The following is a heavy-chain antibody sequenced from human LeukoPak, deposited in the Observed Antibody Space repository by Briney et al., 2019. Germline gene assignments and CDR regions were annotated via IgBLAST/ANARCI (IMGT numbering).Heavy chain of an antibody. V-gene: IGHV1-18*01. J-gene: IGHJ4*02. Sequence: ASVKVSCKASGYTFTSYGISWVRQAPGQGLEWMGWISAYNGNTNYAQKLQGRVTMTTDTSTSTAYTELRSLRSDDTAVYYCAREPYDSSGYYHEGYFDYWGQGTLVTVSS. CDR2: ISAYNGNT. CDR1: GYTFTSYG. CDR3: AREPYDSSGYYHEGYFDY. D-gene: IGHD3-22*01.